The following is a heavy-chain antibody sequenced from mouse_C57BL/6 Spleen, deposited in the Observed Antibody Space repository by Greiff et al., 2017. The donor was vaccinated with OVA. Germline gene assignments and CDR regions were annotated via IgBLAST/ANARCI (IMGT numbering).Heavy chain of an antibody. J-gene: IGHJ2*01. CDR3: TRSPYDYDVPFDY. CDR1: GYTFTDYE. D-gene: IGHD2-4*01. Sequence: QVQLQQSGAELVRPGASVTLSCKASGYTFTDYEMHWVKQTPVHGLEWIGAIDPETGGTAYNQKFKGTAILTADKSSSTAYMELRSLTSDDSAVYYCTRSPYDYDVPFDYWGQGTTLTVSS. V-gene: IGHV1-15*01. CDR2: IDPETGGT.